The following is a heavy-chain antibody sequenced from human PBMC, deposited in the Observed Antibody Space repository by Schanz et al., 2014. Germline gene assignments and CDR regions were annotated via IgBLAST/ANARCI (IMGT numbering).Heavy chain of an antibody. D-gene: IGHD1-26*01. J-gene: IGHJ6*02. Sequence: QVQLVQSGSEVRKPGSSVRVSCTASGGTFTSYAFSWVRQAPGQGLEWMGWISAYSGNSKYAQKLQGRVTMTTDTSTNTAYMELRSLTSDDTAVYYCARFNSGSHSPPYYYYGMDVWGQGTTVTVSS. CDR1: GGTFTSYA. CDR2: ISAYSGNS. CDR3: ARFNSGSHSPPYYYYGMDV. V-gene: IGHV1-18*01.